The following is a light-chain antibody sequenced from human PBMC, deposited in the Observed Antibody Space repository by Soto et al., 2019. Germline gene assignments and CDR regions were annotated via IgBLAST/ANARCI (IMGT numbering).Light chain of an antibody. Sequence: QSALTQPAFVSGSPGQSITISCTGTSSDVGGYNYVSWYQHPPGKAPKLMISEVSNRPSGVSNRFSGSKSGNTASLTISGLQAEDEADYYFSSYTSTSTRVFGTGTKLTVL. CDR1: SSDVGGYNY. V-gene: IGLV2-14*01. J-gene: IGLJ1*01. CDR2: EVS. CDR3: SSYTSTSTRV.